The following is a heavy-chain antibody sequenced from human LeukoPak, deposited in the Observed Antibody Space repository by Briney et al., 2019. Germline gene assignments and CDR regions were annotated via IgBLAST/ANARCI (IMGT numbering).Heavy chain of an antibody. V-gene: IGHV3-7*01. Sequence: PGGSLTLSCAASGCTFSSYWMSWVRQAPGKGLQGVANIKQDGSEKYYVASVKGRFTSYRDNAKKSLYLQMNSLRAEDTAVYYCARDGTYYYGSGSLDDWGQGTLVTVSS. J-gene: IGHJ4*02. D-gene: IGHD3-10*01. CDR3: ARDGTYYYGSGSLDD. CDR2: IKQDGSEK. CDR1: GCTFSSYW.